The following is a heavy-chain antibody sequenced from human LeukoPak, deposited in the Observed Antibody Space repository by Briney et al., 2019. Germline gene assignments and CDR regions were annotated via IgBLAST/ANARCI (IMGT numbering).Heavy chain of an antibody. D-gene: IGHD2-2*01. J-gene: IGHJ5*02. Sequence: SWVKVSRKASGCTFSSYAISLVRQPPAQGLEWMGRIIPIFGTANYPQKFQGKGPITTTEDKCTAYMELNILSSEDTAVSVLYGGGYQLLWAGNWLHPWGQRTLVTVSS. V-gene: IGHV1-69*05. CDR2: IIPIFGTA. CDR3: YGGGYQLLWAGNWLHP. CDR1: GCTFSSYA.